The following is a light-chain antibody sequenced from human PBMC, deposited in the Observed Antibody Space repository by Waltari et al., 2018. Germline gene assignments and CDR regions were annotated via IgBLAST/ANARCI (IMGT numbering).Light chain of an antibody. CDR3: QQYESSPWT. Sequence: DIVLTQSPGALSSSPGERATLSCRASQSVSRGYLAWYQQKPGQAPRLLINGASNRATGIPDRFSGSGSGTDFTLTISRLEPEDLAVYYCQQYESSPWTFGQGTKVEIK. CDR2: GAS. J-gene: IGKJ1*01. CDR1: QSVSRGY. V-gene: IGKV3-20*01.